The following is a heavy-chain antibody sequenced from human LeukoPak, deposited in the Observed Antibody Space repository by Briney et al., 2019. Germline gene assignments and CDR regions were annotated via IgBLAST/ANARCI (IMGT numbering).Heavy chain of an antibody. J-gene: IGHJ3*02. CDR1: GFTFSSYW. D-gene: IGHD3-22*01. CDR3: AREIDSSRLDAFDI. Sequence: GRSLRLSCAASGFTFSSYWMSWVRQAPGKGLEWVANIKQDGSEKYYVDSVKGRFTISRDNAKNSLYLQMNSLRAEDTAVYYCAREIDSSRLDAFDIWGQGTMVTVSS. V-gene: IGHV3-7*01. CDR2: IKQDGSEK.